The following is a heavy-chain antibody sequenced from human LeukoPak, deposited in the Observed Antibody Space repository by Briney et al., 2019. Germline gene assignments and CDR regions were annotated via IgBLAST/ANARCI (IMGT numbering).Heavy chain of an antibody. D-gene: IGHD1-26*01. CDR1: GYTLTGYY. Sequence: ASVKVSCKASGYTLTGYYMHWVRQAPGQGLEWMGWINPNSGGTNYAQKFQGRVTMTRDTSISTAYMELSRLRSDDTAVYYCAREGQKWGSPDYWGQGTLVTVSS. CDR3: AREGQKWGSPDY. J-gene: IGHJ4*02. V-gene: IGHV1-2*02. CDR2: INPNSGGT.